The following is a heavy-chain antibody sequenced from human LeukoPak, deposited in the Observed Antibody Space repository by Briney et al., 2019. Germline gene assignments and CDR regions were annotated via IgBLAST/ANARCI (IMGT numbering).Heavy chain of an antibody. CDR2: ISGSGGST. J-gene: IGHJ4*02. V-gene: IGHV3-23*01. Sequence: PGGTLRLSCAASGFTFSSYGMTWVRQAPGKGLEWVSAISGSGGSTYYADSVKGRFTISRDNSKNTLYLQMNSLRAEDTAVYYCAHGEGVPSHYWGQGTLVTVSS. CDR3: AHGEGVPSHY. D-gene: IGHD6-6*01. CDR1: GFTFSSYG.